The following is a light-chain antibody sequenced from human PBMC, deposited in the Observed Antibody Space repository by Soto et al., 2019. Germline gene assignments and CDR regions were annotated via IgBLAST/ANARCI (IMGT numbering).Light chain of an antibody. CDR1: QSISSSH. CDR2: DAS. Sequence: EIVLTQSPVTLSLSPGERATLSCGASQSISSSHLVWYQQKPGLAPRLLIYDASNRATGIPDRFSGSGSGTDFTLNISRLEPEDFAVYYCQQYDTSPFTFGPGTKVDIK. CDR3: QQYDTSPFT. J-gene: IGKJ3*01. V-gene: IGKV3D-20*01.